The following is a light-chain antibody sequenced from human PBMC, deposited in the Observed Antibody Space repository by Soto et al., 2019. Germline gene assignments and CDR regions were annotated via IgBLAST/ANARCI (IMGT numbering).Light chain of an antibody. J-gene: IGKJ1*01. CDR3: QQYNDWPRT. Sequence: EIVMTQSPATLSVSPGERATLSCRASQSVSSNLAWYQQKPGQAPRLLIYGASTRATGIPARFSGSRSGTEFTLTISSLQSEDFAVYYCQQYNDWPRTFGQGNKVEI. CDR2: GAS. V-gene: IGKV3-15*01. CDR1: QSVSSN.